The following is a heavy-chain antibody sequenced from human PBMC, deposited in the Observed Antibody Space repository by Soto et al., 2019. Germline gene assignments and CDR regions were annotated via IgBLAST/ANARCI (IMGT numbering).Heavy chain of an antibody. J-gene: IGHJ4*02. CDR1: GYTFTGYY. CDR2: INPNSGGT. Sequence: ASVKLSCKASGYTFTGYYMHWVRQAPGQGLEWMGWINPNSGGTNYAQKFQGWVTMTRDTSISTAYMELSRLRSDDTAVYYCAKEFCQLRCPLDYWGQGTQVTVXS. CDR3: AKEFCQLRCPLDY. D-gene: IGHD4-17*01. V-gene: IGHV1-2*04.